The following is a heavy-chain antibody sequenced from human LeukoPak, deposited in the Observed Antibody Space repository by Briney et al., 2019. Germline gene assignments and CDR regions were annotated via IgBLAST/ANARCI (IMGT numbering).Heavy chain of an antibody. CDR2: IYSGGTT. Sequence: GGSLRLSCAASGFIVSTDHMSWVRQAPGKGLEWASVIYSGGTTYYADSVKGRFTISRDDSKNTLYLQMNSLRVEDTAVYYCAREGSGSLDYWGQGTLVTVSS. D-gene: IGHD1-26*01. CDR3: AREGSGSLDY. V-gene: IGHV3-53*01. CDR1: GFIVSTDH. J-gene: IGHJ4*02.